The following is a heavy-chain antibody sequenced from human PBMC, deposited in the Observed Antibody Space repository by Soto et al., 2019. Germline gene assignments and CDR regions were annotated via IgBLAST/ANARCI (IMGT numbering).Heavy chain of an antibody. D-gene: IGHD2-21*01. CDR3: AKDADCGGDCYLHYFDY. CDR2: IRGSGNST. J-gene: IGHJ4*02. Sequence: EVQVLESGGGLVQPGGSLRLSCAASGFTFSNYAMSWVRQAPGKGLEGVSSIRGSGNSTYNADSVKGRLTSTRDNPKNTLYLPMNSLRAEDTAVYYCAKDADCGGDCYLHYFDYWGQGALVTVSS. V-gene: IGHV3-23*01. CDR1: GFTFSNYA.